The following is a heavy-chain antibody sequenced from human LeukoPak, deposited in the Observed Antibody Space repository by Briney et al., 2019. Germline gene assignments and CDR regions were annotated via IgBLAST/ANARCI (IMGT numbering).Heavy chain of an antibody. J-gene: IGHJ4*02. D-gene: IGHD5-24*01. Sequence: SETLSLTCTVSGGSISSYYWSWIRQPPGKGLELIGYIYYSGSTNYNPSLKSRVTISVDTSKNQFSLKLSSVTAADTAVYYCARDGRDGYNQFHYWGQGTLVTVSS. CDR3: ARDGRDGYNQFHY. V-gene: IGHV4-59*01. CDR2: IYYSGST. CDR1: GGSISSYY.